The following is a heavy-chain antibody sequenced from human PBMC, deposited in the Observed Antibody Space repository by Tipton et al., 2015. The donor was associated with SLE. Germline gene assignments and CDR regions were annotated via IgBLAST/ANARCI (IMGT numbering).Heavy chain of an antibody. CDR1: GFTFDDYA. D-gene: IGHD6-19*01. CDR3: AKGGRSSSGWDGMDV. V-gene: IGHV3-43D*04. J-gene: IGHJ6*02. Sequence: SLRLSCAASGFTFDDYAMHWVRQAPGKGLEWVSLISWDGGSTYYADSVKGRFTISRDNSKNSLYLQMNSLRAEDTALYYCAKGGRSSSGWDGMDVWGQGTTVTVSS. CDR2: ISWDGGST.